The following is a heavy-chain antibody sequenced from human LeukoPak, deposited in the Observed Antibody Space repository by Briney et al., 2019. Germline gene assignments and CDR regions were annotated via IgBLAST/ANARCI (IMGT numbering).Heavy chain of an antibody. V-gene: IGHV3-21*01. Sequence: GGSLRLSCAASGFTFSSYSMNWVRQAPGKGLEWVSSISSSSSYIYYADSVRGRFTISRDNSKNTLYLQMNSLRAEDTAVYYCARDAALYYYDSSGYQTFFDYWGQGTLVTVSS. J-gene: IGHJ4*02. CDR2: ISSSSSYI. CDR3: ARDAALYYYDSSGYQTFFDY. CDR1: GFTFSSYS. D-gene: IGHD3-22*01.